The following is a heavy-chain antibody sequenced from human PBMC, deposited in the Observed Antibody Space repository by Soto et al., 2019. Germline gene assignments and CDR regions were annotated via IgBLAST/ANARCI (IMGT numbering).Heavy chain of an antibody. CDR1: GYTFSSYY. V-gene: IGHV1-46*01. CDR3: ARGEVVAATSYCDY. CDR2: ITTSGGHA. D-gene: IGHD2-15*01. Sequence: ASVKVSCKASGYTFSSYYIHWVRQAPGQGLEWLGLITTSGGHAYYARKFQDRVALTRDTSTSTVYMDLTSLTSEDTAVYYCARGEVVAATSYCDYWGQGTLVTVS. J-gene: IGHJ4*02.